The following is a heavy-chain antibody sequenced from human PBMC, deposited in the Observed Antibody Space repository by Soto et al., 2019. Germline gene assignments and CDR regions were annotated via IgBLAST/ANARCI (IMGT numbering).Heavy chain of an antibody. CDR3: VRGGGGGLFDP. J-gene: IGHJ5*02. CDR1: GFTFGDSY. Sequence: QVQLVESRGGLVPPGGSLRLSCAGSGFTFGDSYMSWIRQAPGKGLEWLSYISPGSRYPAYADSVKGRFTISRDNAKRSLYLQMMSLTAEDTAIYYCVRGGGGGLFDPWGQGTMVIVSS. CDR2: ISPGSRYP. D-gene: IGHD2-15*01. V-gene: IGHV3-11*06.